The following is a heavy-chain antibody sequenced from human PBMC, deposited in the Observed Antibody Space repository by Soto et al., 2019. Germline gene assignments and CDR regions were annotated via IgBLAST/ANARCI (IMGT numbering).Heavy chain of an antibody. D-gene: IGHD4-17*01. Sequence: QVQLVQSGAEVKKPGSSVKVSCKASGGTFSSYAISWVRQAPGQGLEWMGGIIPIFGTANYAQKFQGRVTMTTDTSTSTAYMELRSLRSDDTAVYYCARVSSTVTFRDAFDIWGQGTMVTVSS. CDR2: IIPIFGTA. J-gene: IGHJ3*02. CDR3: ARVSSTVTFRDAFDI. V-gene: IGHV1-69*06. CDR1: GGTFSSYA.